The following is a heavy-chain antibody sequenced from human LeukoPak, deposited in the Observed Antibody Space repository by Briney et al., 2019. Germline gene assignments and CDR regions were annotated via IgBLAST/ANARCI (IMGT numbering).Heavy chain of an antibody. D-gene: IGHD3-10*01. CDR3: AKHYGSGSYYNENRWFDP. J-gene: IGHJ5*02. Sequence: ASVKVSCKVSGYTLTELSMHWVRQAPGKGLEWMGGFDPEDGETIYAQKFQGRVTMTEDTSTDTAYMELSSLRSEDTAVYYCAKHYGSGSYYNENRWFDPWGQGTLVTVSS. CDR2: FDPEDGET. V-gene: IGHV1-24*01. CDR1: GYTLTELS.